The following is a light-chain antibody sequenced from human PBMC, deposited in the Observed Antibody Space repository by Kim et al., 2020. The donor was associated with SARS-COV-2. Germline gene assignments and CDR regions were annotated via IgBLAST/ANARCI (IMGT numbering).Light chain of an antibody. J-gene: IGLJ3*02. CDR2: EDD. CDR3: QSYDSSSWV. V-gene: IGLV6-57*04. CDR1: SGSIASNS. Sequence: LTQPHSVSESPGKTVTISCTRSSGSIASNSVQWYQQRPGSAPTTVIYEDDQRPSGVPDRFSGSIDSSSNSASLTISGLKTEDEADYYCQSYDSSSWV.